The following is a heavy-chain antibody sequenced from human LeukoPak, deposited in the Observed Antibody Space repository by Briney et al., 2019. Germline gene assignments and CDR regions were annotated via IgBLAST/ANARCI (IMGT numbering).Heavy chain of an antibody. V-gene: IGHV4-39*02. CDR1: GGSISSSSYH. CDR2: IYYSGST. CDR3: ARDRGYSNFDY. D-gene: IGHD4-11*01. Sequence: PSETLSLTCTVSGGSISSSSYHWGWIRQPPGKGLEWIGSIYYSGSTYYNPSLKSRVTISVDTSKNQFSLKLSSVTAADTAVYYCARDRGYSNFDYWGQGTLLTVSS. J-gene: IGHJ4*02.